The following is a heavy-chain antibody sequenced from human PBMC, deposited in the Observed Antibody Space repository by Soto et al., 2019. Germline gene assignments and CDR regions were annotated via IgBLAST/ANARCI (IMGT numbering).Heavy chain of an antibody. D-gene: IGHD2-2*01. J-gene: IGHJ4*02. Sequence: GGSLRLSCAASGFTFSSYAMIWVRQAPGKGLEWVSAFSGRGGSTYYADSVKGRFTISRDNSKNTLYLQMNSLRAEDTAVYYCAKGGVVVPAAIAYFDYWGQGTLVTVSS. CDR2: FSGRGGST. CDR1: GFTFSSYA. CDR3: AKGGVVVPAAIAYFDY. V-gene: IGHV3-23*01.